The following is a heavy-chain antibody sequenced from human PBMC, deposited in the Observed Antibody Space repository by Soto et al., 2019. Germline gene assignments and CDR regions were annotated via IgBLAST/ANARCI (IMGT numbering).Heavy chain of an antibody. J-gene: IGHJ6*02. CDR1: GFTFDYYA. CDR3: AKDIRSGSSWYFYFYGMDV. Sequence: GGSLRLSCAASGFTFDYYAMHWVRQAPGKGLEWVSGISWNSGSIGYADSVKGRFTISRDNAENSLYLQMNSLRAEDTALYYCAKDIRSGSSWYFYFYGMDVWGQGTTVTVSS. V-gene: IGHV3-9*01. CDR2: ISWNSGSI. D-gene: IGHD6-13*01.